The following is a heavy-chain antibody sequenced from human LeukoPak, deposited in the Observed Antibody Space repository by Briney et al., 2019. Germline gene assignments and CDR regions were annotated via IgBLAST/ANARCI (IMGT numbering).Heavy chain of an antibody. CDR2: IYPGDSDT. D-gene: IGHD1-26*01. CDR3: ARILVGAFDAFDI. Sequence: KRGESLKISCKGSGYSVTSYWIGWVRQMPGKGLEWMGIIYPGDSDTRYSPSFQGQVTISADKSISTAYLQWSSLKASDTAMYYCARILVGAFDAFDIWGQGTMVTVSS. V-gene: IGHV5-51*01. J-gene: IGHJ3*02. CDR1: GYSVTSYW.